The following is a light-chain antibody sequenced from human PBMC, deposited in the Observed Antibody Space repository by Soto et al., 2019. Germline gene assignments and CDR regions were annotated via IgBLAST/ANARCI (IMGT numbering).Light chain of an antibody. CDR1: SSDVGGYNY. CDR2: EVS. Sequence: QSVLTQPPSASGSPGQSVTISCTGTSSDVGGYNYVSWYQHHPGKAPQLMIYEVSKRPSGVPDRFSGSKSGNTASLTVSGLQAEDEADYYCSSYAGSNIWVFGGGTQLTVL. J-gene: IGLJ3*02. CDR3: SSYAGSNIWV. V-gene: IGLV2-8*01.